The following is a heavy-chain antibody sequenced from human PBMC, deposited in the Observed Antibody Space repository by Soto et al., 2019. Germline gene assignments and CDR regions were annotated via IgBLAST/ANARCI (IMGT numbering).Heavy chain of an antibody. D-gene: IGHD3-10*01. V-gene: IGHV3-48*02. CDR2: ISSSSSTI. CDR3: ARTGTMVRGVIIRPTYFDY. Sequence: GGSLRLSCAASGFTFSSYSMNWVRQAPGKGLEWVSYISSSSSTIYYADSVKGRFTISRDNAKNSLYLQMNSLRDEDTAVYYCARTGTMVRGVIIRPTYFDYWGHGTLVTVHS. J-gene: IGHJ4*01. CDR1: GFTFSSYS.